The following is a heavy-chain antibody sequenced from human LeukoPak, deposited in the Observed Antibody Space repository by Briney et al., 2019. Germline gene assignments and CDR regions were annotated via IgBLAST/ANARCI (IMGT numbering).Heavy chain of an antibody. CDR3: AKDRGSGWYESSGY. Sequence: GGSLRLSCVASGFTFSSYGMHWVRQAPGKGLEWVAVISYDGSNKYYADSVKGRFTISRDNSKNTLYVQMNSLRAEDTAVYYCAKDRGSGWYESSGYWGQGTLVTVSS. CDR1: GFTFSSYG. J-gene: IGHJ4*02. CDR2: ISYDGSNK. V-gene: IGHV3-30*18. D-gene: IGHD6-19*01.